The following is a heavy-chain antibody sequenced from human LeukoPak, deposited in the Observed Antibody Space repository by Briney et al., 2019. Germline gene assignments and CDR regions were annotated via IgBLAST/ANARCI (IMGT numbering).Heavy chain of an antibody. CDR3: ARDRHCANGVCHSPPGMDV. D-gene: IGHD2-8*01. CDR1: GFTFGSYG. J-gene: IGHJ6*02. Sequence: GGSLRLSCAASGFTFGSYGMHWVRQALGKGLEWVADIWFDGKNEHFADSVKGRFTISRDNSKNTMYLQINSLRAEDTAVYYCARDRHCANGVCHSPPGMDVWGQGTTVTVSS. V-gene: IGHV3-33*01. CDR2: IWFDGKNE.